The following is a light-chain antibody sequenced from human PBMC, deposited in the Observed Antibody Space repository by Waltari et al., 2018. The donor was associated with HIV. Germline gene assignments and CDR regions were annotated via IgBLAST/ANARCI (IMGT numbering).Light chain of an antibody. CDR1: TSNIGGNT. Sequence: QSVLAPPPPPSGTPGHRVTNSRSGRTSNIGGNTLSWYQQLPGTAPTLLIYRNNERPSGVPDRLSGSTSGTSASLVISGLQSEDEADYYCAAWDDSLKGGAFGTGTKVTVL. V-gene: IGLV1-44*01. J-gene: IGLJ1*01. CDR2: RNN. CDR3: AAWDDSLKGGA.